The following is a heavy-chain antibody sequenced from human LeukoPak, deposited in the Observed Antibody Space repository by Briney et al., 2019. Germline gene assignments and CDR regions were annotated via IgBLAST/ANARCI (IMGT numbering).Heavy chain of an antibody. CDR1: GGSISSSSYY. D-gene: IGHD2-2*02. J-gene: IGHJ1*01. V-gene: IGHV4-39*01. CDR2: IYYSGST. CDR3: ATVYCSSTVCYSRGAEFFQH. Sequence: SETLSLACTVSGGSISSSSYYWGWIRQPPGKGLEWIGSIYYSGSTYYSPSLKSRVTISVDTSKNQFSLKLSSVTAADTTVYYCATVYCSSTVCYSRGAEFFQHWGQGTLVTVSS.